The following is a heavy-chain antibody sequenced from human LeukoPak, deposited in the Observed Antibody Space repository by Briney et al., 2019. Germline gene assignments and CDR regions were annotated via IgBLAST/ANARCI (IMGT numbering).Heavy chain of an antibody. V-gene: IGHV3-7*01. Sequence: GGSLRLSCAASGFTFSNYWMSWVRQAPGKGLEWVVSIKQDGSDKYYVDSVRGRFTISRDNVENSLYLQMNSLRAEDTAVYYCARDRDGSGWVELDYWGQGTLVTVSS. D-gene: IGHD6-19*01. CDR2: IKQDGSDK. CDR3: ARDRDGSGWVELDY. CDR1: GFTFSNYW. J-gene: IGHJ4*02.